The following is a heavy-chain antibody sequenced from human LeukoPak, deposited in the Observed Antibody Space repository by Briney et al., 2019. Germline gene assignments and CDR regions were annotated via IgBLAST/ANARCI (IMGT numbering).Heavy chain of an antibody. Sequence: PSETLSLTCTVSGGSISSYYWSWIRQPPGKGLEWIGYIYHSGSTYYNPSLRSRVTISVDTSKNQFSLKLTSLTAADTAVYFCVRSGGYCGSTTCHVDYFDLWGRGTLVTVSS. CDR2: IYHSGST. CDR3: VRSGGYCGSTTCHVDYFDL. J-gene: IGHJ2*01. V-gene: IGHV4-59*04. D-gene: IGHD2-2*01. CDR1: GGSISSYY.